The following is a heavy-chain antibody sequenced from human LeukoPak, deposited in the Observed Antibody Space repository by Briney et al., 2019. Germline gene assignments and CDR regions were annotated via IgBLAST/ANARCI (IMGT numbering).Heavy chain of an antibody. Sequence: PSETLSLTCTVSGGSISGDYWSWIRQPAGKGLEWIGRIFPTGITNYNPSLKSRVTMSADTSKNVFSLKLRPATAADTAVYYCARSARFYYFYMDVWGKGTAVTVSS. CDR3: ARSARFYYFYMDV. J-gene: IGHJ6*03. CDR1: GGSISGDY. V-gene: IGHV4-4*07. CDR2: IFPTGIT.